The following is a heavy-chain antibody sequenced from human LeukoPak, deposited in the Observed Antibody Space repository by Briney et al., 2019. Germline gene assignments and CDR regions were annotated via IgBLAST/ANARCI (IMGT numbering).Heavy chain of an antibody. J-gene: IGHJ5*02. CDR3: ASSPSYDWDNWFDP. D-gene: IGHD3-9*01. CDR2: ISAYNGNT. Sequence: ASVKVSCKASGYTFTSYGISWVRQAPGQGLEWMGWISAYNGNTNYAQKLQGRVTMTTDTSTSTAYMELRSLRSDDTAVYYCASSPSYDWDNWFDPWGQGTLVTVSS. CDR1: GYTFTSYG. V-gene: IGHV1-18*01.